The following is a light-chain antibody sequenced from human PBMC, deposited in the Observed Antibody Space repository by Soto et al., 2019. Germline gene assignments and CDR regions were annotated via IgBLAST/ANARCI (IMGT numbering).Light chain of an antibody. V-gene: IGKV3-15*01. CDR3: QQYNNWPQT. J-gene: IGKJ1*01. Sequence: EIVMTQSPATLSVSPGERATLSCRASQGVSSNLAWYQQKPGQAPRLLMYGASTRATGMPARFSGSGSGTEFTLTISSLQSEDFAVYYCQQYNNWPQTFGQGTKVEIK. CDR1: QGVSSN. CDR2: GAS.